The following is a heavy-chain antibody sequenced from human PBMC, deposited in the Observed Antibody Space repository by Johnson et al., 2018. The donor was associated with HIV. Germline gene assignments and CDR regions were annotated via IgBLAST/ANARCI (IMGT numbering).Heavy chain of an antibody. D-gene: IGHD3-16*01. CDR3: TSYPPDAFDI. J-gene: IGHJ3*02. CDR1: GFTFSSYA. V-gene: IGHV3-30-3*01. CDR2: ISYDGSNK. Sequence: QVQLVESGGGVVQPGRSLRLSCVASGFTFSSYAMHWVRQAPGKGLEWVAVISYDGSNKYYADSVKGRFTISIDNSKNTLYLQMNSLKTEDTAVYYCTSYPPDAFDIWGQGTMVTVSS.